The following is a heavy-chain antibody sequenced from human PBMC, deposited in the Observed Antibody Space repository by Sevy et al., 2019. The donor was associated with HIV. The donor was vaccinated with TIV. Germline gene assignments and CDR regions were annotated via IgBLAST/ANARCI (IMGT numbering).Heavy chain of an antibody. CDR2: INPNSGDT. CDR3: ARGKGIAVAGRSYYFDY. Sequence: ASVKVSCKASGYTFTGYYMHWVRQAPGQGLEWMGWINPNSGDTNYAQKFQGRVTMTRDTSISTAYMELSRLRSDDTAVYYCARGKGIAVAGRSYYFDYWGQGTLVTVSS. CDR1: GYTFTGYY. V-gene: IGHV1-2*02. D-gene: IGHD6-19*01. J-gene: IGHJ4*02.